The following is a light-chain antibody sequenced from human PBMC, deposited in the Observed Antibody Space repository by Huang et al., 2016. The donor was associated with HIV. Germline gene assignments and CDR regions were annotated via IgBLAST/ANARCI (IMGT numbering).Light chain of an antibody. CDR3: QQYNNWPRT. J-gene: IGKJ1*01. CDR2: GAS. V-gene: IGKV3-15*01. Sequence: EIVMTQSPATLSESPGERATLSCRASQGVSSNLAWYQQKPGQAPRLLIYGASTRATGIPARFSGSGSGTEFTLTISSLQSEDVAVYYCQQYNNWPRTFGQGTKVEIK. CDR1: QGVSSN.